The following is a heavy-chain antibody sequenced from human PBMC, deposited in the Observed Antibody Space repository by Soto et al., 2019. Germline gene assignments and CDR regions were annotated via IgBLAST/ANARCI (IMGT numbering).Heavy chain of an antibody. D-gene: IGHD6-13*01. CDR2: ISRTGSAV. Sequence: EVHLVESGGGLVQPGGSLRLSCAASGFTFSTYNMNWVRQAPGKGLEWVSFISRTGSAVYYGDSVRGRFTISRDNDKSALFLQMDSLRVEDTAVYYCARDLGYRSNWHPGELDHWGQGNLVTVTS. V-gene: IGHV3-48*01. J-gene: IGHJ4*02. CDR1: GFTFSTYN. CDR3: ARDLGYRSNWHPGELDH.